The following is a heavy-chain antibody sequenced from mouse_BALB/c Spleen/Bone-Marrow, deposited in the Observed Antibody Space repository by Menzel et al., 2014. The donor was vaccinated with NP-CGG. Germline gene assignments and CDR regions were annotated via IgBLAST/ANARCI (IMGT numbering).Heavy chain of an antibody. CDR1: GYTFTTHW. J-gene: IGHJ3*01. V-gene: IGHV1-61*01. D-gene: IGHD1-1*01. Sequence: QVQLQQSGAELVRPGASVKLSCKASGYTFTTHWVNWIKQRPGQGLEWIGRIDPSDNETHYNQKFKDKAMLTVDKSSNTAYMQLSSLTSEDSAVYYCARGGSSPARFAYWGQGTLVTVSA. CDR2: IDPSDNET. CDR3: ARGGSSPARFAY.